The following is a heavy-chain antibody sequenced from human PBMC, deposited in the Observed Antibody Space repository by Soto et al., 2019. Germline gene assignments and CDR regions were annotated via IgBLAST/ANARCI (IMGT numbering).Heavy chain of an antibody. CDR2: IYYSGST. CDR1: GGSISSSSYY. CDR3: ASLRSGWFDY. V-gene: IGHV4-39*01. D-gene: IGHD2-15*01. J-gene: IGHJ4*02. Sequence: SETLSLTCTVSGGSISSSSYYWGWIRQPPGKGLEWIGSIYYSGSTYYNPSLKSRVTISVDTSKNQFSLKLSSVTAADTAVYYSASLRSGWFDYWGQGTLVTVS.